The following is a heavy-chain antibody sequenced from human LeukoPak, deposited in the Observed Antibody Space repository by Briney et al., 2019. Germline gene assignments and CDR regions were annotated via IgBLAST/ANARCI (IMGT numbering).Heavy chain of an antibody. V-gene: IGHV1-46*01. Sequence: GQGLEWIEIINPSGSNTSYAQKFQCTLTMTRDTSTSTVYMELSSLRPEDTAVYYCARSLDYWGQGTLVTVSS. CDR3: ARSLDY. CDR2: INPSGSNT. J-gene: IGHJ4*02.